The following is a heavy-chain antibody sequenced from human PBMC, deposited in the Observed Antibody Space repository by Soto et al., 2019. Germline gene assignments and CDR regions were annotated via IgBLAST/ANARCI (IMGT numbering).Heavy chain of an antibody. J-gene: IGHJ6*02. V-gene: IGHV1-18*01. D-gene: IGHD6-19*01. Sequence: GASVKVSCKASGYTFTSYGISWVRQAPGQGLEWMGWISAYNGNTNYAQKLQGRVTMTTDTSTSTAYMELRSLRSDDTAVYYCARDMRSGWPKGYYYYGMDVWGQGTTVTVSS. CDR3: ARDMRSGWPKGYYYYGMDV. CDR1: GYTFTSYG. CDR2: ISAYNGNT.